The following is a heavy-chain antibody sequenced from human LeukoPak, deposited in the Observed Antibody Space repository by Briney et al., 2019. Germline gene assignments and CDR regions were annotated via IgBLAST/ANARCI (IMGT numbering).Heavy chain of an antibody. V-gene: IGHV5-51*01. Sequence: GESLKISCKGSGYNFSTYWIGWVRQMPGKGLEWMGIIYPSDSDTRYSPSFQGQVTISADKSISTAYLQWNSLKASDTAMYYCARRLYDSGWYLDYWGQGTLVTVSS. CDR1: GYNFSTYW. CDR3: ARRLYDSGWYLDY. J-gene: IGHJ4*02. CDR2: IYPSDSDT. D-gene: IGHD6-19*01.